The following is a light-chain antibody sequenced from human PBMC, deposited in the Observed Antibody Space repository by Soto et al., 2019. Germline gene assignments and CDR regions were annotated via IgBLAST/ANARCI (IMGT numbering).Light chain of an antibody. Sequence: QSVLTQPPSASGTPGQRVTISCSGSYSNIGSNTVNWYQQLPGKAPKLLIYSNKERPSGVPDRFSGSRSGTSASLAISGLQSEDEAEYYCAAWNVSLSGPVFGGGTKLTVL. J-gene: IGLJ2*01. CDR1: YSNIGSNT. V-gene: IGLV1-44*01. CDR2: SNK. CDR3: AAWNVSLSGPV.